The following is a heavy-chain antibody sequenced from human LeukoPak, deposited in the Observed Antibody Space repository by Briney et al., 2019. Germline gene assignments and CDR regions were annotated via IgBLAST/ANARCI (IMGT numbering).Heavy chain of an antibody. CDR3: ARAGYCSGAICYSPHHYYMDV. CDR2: IVWNSGSI. V-gene: IGHV3-9*01. D-gene: IGHD2-15*01. Sequence: PGRSLRLSCAASGFTFDDYAMHWVRQAPGKGLEWVSGIVWNSGSIDYADSVKGRFTISRDNAKNSLYLQMSSLRAEDTAVYYCARAGYCSGAICYSPHHYYMDVWGKGTTVTVSS. CDR1: GFTFDDYA. J-gene: IGHJ6*03.